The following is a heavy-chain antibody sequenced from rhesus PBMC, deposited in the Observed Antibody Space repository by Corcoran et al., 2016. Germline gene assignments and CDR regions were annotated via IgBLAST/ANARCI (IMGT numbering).Heavy chain of an antibody. CDR1: GGSSSDSYY. D-gene: IGHD1-14*01. J-gene: IGHJ4*01. CDR3: ARDRGGNDLFFEY. V-gene: IGHV4-122*02. CDR2: IADSGST. Sequence: QVQLQESGPGLVKPSETLSLTCAVSGGSSSDSYYWNWIRQPPGKGLEWSGDIADSGSTNYNPSLKSRVTISRDTSENQFALKLSSVTAADTAVYYWARDRGGNDLFFEYWGQGVLVTVSS.